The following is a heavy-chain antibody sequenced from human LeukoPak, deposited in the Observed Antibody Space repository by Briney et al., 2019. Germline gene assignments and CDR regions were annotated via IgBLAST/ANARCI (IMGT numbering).Heavy chain of an antibody. CDR1: GYTFTSYG. D-gene: IGHD6-13*01. CDR2: ISAYNGNT. V-gene: IGHV1-18*01. J-gene: IGHJ5*02. Sequence: ASVKVSCKASGYTFTSYGISWVRQAPGQGLEWMGWISAYNGNTNYAQKLQGRVTMTTDTSTSTAYMELRSLRSDDTAVYYCATERYSSSWYWFDPWGQGTLVTVSS. CDR3: ATERYSSSWYWFDP.